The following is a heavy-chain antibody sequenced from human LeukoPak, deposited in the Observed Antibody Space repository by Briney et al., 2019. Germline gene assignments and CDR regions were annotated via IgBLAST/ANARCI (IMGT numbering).Heavy chain of an antibody. Sequence: SETLSLTCTVSGGSISSSSYYWGWVRQPPGKGLEWIANIYYSGSTYYSPSLRSRATISVDTSKNQFSLKLTSVTAADTAVYYCARHASVSGNWPRPLDYWGQGSLVTVSS. CDR2: IYYSGST. D-gene: IGHD3-3*01. CDR3: ARHASVSGNWPRPLDY. V-gene: IGHV4-39*01. CDR1: GGSISSSSYY. J-gene: IGHJ4*02.